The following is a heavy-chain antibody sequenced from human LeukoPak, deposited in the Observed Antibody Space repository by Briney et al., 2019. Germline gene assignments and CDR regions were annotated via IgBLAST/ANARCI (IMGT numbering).Heavy chain of an antibody. CDR2: INHSGST. CDR3: AGQRITMIVVSRSFDY. J-gene: IGHJ4*02. CDR1: GGSFSGYY. Sequence: SETLSLTCAVYGGSFSGYYWSWIRQPPGKGLEWIGEINHSGSTNYNPSLKSRVTISVDTSKNQFSLKLSSVTAADTAVYYCAGQRITMIVVSRSFDYWGQGTLVTVSS. D-gene: IGHD3-22*01. V-gene: IGHV4-34*01.